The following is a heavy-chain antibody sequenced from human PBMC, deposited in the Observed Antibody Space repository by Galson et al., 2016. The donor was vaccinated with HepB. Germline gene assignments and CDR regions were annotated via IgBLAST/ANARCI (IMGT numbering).Heavy chain of an antibody. CDR2: ICSDGNEK. D-gene: IGHD1-1*01. CDR1: GFTFNRYT. CDR3: ARDPGTICHGINYHIDL. Sequence: SLRLSCATSGFTFNRYTMHWVRQTPGMGLAWVAVICSDGNEKYYADSVQGRFTLSRDNSKNTLYLQMDSLRLEDTALYYCARDPGTICHGINYHIDLWGQGSLVTVSS. V-gene: IGHV3-30-3*01. J-gene: IGHJ5*02.